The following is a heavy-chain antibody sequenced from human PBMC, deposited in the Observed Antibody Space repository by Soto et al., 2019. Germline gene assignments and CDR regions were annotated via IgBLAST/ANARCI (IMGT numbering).Heavy chain of an antibody. J-gene: IGHJ4*02. V-gene: IGHV3-30*02. CDR2: IWYDGNNK. CDR1: GWTFSNYG. CDR3: AKAFWRLDSSCFSGNDY. Sequence: PGGSLRLSCAASGWTFSNYGMHWVRQAPGKGLEWVAVIWYDGNNKYYADSVKGRFTISRDNSKNTLYLQMNSLRAEDTAVYYCAKAFWRLDSSCFSGNDYWGQGTLVTVSS. D-gene: IGHD3-22*01.